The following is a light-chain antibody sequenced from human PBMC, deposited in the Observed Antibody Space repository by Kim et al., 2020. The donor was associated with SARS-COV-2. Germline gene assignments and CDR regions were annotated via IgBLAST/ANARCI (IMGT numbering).Light chain of an antibody. CDR2: YDD. Sequence: QPVLTQPPSVSEAPRQRVTISCSGSSSNIGNNAVNWYQQLPGKAPKLLIYYDDLLPSWVSDRFSGSKSGTSASLAISGLQSEDEADYYCAAWDDSLNGPVFGGGTQLTVL. CDR1: SSNIGNNA. J-gene: IGLJ2*01. V-gene: IGLV1-36*01. CDR3: AAWDDSLNGPV.